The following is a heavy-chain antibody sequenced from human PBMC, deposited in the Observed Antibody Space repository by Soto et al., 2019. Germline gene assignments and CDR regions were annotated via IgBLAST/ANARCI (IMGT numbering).Heavy chain of an antibody. D-gene: IGHD5-12*01. CDR3: ARGVHSGYAGIFDL. J-gene: IGHJ4*02. CDR2: INQSGGT. CDR1: IGSCSGYY. Sequence: SETLSLTCAVYIGSCSGYYSTWIRQSPGKGLEWIGEINQSGGTNNNPSLKSRVTMSVDTSKNQFSLKLSSVTAADTAVYYCARGVHSGYAGIFDLWGRGTLVTVS. V-gene: IGHV4-34*01.